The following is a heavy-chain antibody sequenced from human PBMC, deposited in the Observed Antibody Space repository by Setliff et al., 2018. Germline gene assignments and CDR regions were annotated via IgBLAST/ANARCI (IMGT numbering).Heavy chain of an antibody. D-gene: IGHD4-17*01. CDR3: TRGRSTGYNS. CDR2: IYHSGNT. V-gene: IGHV4-4*02. J-gene: IGHJ4*02. Sequence: ETLSLTCAVSGGSISSSNWWSWVRQPPGKGLEWIGEIYHSGNTDYNPSLKTRVTISVDTSKNQFSLKLVLMTAADSAVYYCTRGRSTGYNSWGQGVLVTVSS. CDR1: GGSISSSNW.